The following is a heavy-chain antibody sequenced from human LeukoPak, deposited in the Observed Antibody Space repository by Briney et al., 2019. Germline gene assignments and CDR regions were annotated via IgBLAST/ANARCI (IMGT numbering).Heavy chain of an antibody. CDR2: IYSDGST. Sequence: GGSLRLSCAASELTVSSNCMTWVRQAPGKGLEWVSFIYSDGSTYYADSVRGRFTISRDNSKNTLYLQMNSLRAEDTAVYYCARRAGIYSHPYDYWGQGTLVTVSS. J-gene: IGHJ4*02. V-gene: IGHV3-53*01. CDR1: ELTVSSNC. D-gene: IGHD1-14*01. CDR3: ARRAGIYSHPYDY.